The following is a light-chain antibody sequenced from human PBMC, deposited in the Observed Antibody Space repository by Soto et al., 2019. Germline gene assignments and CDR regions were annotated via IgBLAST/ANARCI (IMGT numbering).Light chain of an antibody. CDR2: GNN. V-gene: IGLV1-44*01. Sequence: QSVLPHPPSASGTPGQRVTISCSGSSSNIGTNVVNWYQQLPGTAPKLLIYGNNQRPSGVPDRFSGSKSGTSASLAISGLQSEDEADYYCAAWDDSLNGVVFGGGTKLTVL. CDR1: SSNIGTNV. J-gene: IGLJ2*01. CDR3: AAWDDSLNGVV.